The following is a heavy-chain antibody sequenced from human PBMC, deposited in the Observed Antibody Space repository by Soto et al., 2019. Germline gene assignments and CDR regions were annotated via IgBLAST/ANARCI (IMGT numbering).Heavy chain of an antibody. V-gene: IGHV4-59*01. CDR1: GGSISSYY. D-gene: IGHD2-2*02. CDR3: ARALGYQLLYPLYYYGMDV. Sequence: PSETLSLTCTVSGGSISSYYWSWIRQPPGKGLEWIGYIYYSGSTNYNPSLKSRVTISVDTSKNQFSLKLSSVTAADTAVYYCARALGYQLLYPLYYYGMDVWGQGTTVTVSS. J-gene: IGHJ6*02. CDR2: IYYSGST.